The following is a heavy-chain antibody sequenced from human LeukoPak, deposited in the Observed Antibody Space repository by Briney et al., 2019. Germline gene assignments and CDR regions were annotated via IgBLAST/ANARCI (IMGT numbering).Heavy chain of an antibody. J-gene: IGHJ4*02. CDR2: IIPIFGTA. CDR1: GYTFTEYG. V-gene: IGHV1-69*13. CDR3: ARGQAGYGY. D-gene: IGHD3-9*01. Sequence: SVKVSCKASGYTFTEYGITWVRQAPGQGLEWMGGIIPIFGTANYAQKFQGRVTITADESTSTAYVELSSLRSEDTAVYYCARGQAGYGYWGQGTLVTVSS.